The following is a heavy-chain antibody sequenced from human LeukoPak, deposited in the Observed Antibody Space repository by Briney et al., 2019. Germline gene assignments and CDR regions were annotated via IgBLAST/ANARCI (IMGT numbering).Heavy chain of an antibody. CDR2: IWYDGSNK. D-gene: IGHD4-17*01. J-gene: IGHJ6*02. CDR1: GFTFSSYG. CDR3: ARVRSWGNRDYYYAMDV. Sequence: PGRSLRLSCAASGFTFSSYGMHWVRQAPGNGLEWVAVIWYDGSNKYYADFVKGRFTISRDNSKNTLYLQMNSLRAEDTAVYYCARVRSWGNRDYYYAMDVWGQGTTVTVSS. V-gene: IGHV3-33*01.